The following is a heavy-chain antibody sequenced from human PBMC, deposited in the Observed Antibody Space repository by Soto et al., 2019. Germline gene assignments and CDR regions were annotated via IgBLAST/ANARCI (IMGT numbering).Heavy chain of an antibody. V-gene: IGHV4-39*01. CDR1: GGSISSSSYY. Sequence: SETLSLTCTVSGGSISSSSYYWGWIRQPPGKGLEWIGSIYYSGSTYYNPSLKSRVTISVETSKNQFSLKLSSVTAADTAVYYCARPIYGSGSYYNSGYYFDYWGQGTLVTVSS. CDR2: IYYSGST. J-gene: IGHJ4*02. CDR3: ARPIYGSGSYYNSGYYFDY. D-gene: IGHD3-10*01.